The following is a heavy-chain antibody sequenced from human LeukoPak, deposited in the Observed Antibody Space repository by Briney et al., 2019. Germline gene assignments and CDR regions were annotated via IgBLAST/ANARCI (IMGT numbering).Heavy chain of an antibody. CDR1: GGSFNSAFYY. CDR2: IYYSGST. CDR3: ARGAMTTTSTFDY. Sequence: SQTLSLTCTVSGGSFNSAFYYWTWIRHHPGKGLEWIGYIYYSGSTNYNPSLKSRVTLSVDTSKNQFSLKLSSVTAADTAVYYCARGAMTTTSTFDYWGQGTLVTVSS. J-gene: IGHJ4*02. D-gene: IGHD5-24*01. V-gene: IGHV4-61*01.